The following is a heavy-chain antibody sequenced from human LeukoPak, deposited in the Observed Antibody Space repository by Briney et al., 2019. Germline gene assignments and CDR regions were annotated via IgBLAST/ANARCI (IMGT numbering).Heavy chain of an antibody. CDR3: ARAAVLYSGYDFDY. CDR1: GYTFSVYY. V-gene: IGHV1-2*02. J-gene: IGHJ4*02. CDR2: MNPKSGGT. D-gene: IGHD5-12*01. Sequence: ASVKVSCKASGYTFSVYYMHWVRQAPGQGLEWMGWMNPKSGGTNYAQKFQGRVTMTRDTSISTAYMELSSLGSDDTAVYYCARAAVLYSGYDFDYWGQGTLVTVSS.